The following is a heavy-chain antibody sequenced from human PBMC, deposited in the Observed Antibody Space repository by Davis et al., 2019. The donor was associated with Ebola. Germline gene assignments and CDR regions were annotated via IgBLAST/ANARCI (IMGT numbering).Heavy chain of an antibody. CDR1: GITLSSYW. D-gene: IGHD1-26*01. J-gene: IGHJ4*02. CDR3: AKDFGSSGSYSLSVGREPFDN. V-gene: IGHV3-53*01. Sequence: PGGSLRLSCTVSGITLSSYWMNWVRQAPGKGLEWVSVIYRGVTANYADAVKGRFTSSRDHSRNTLYLQMNSLRAEDTAVYYCAKDFGSSGSYSLSVGREPFDNWGQGTLVTVSS. CDR2: IYRGVTA.